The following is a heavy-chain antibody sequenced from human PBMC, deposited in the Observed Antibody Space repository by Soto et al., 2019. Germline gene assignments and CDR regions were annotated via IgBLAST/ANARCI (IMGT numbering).Heavy chain of an antibody. V-gene: IGHV1-69*15. J-gene: IGHJ5*02. D-gene: IGHD2-15*01. CDR3: AKDGGSDGYFGNWLDP. CDR2: IIPIFSTT. Sequence: QVQLVQSGAEVKKPRSSVKVSCKASGGTFSNYAITWVRQAPGQGLEWVGRIIPIFSTTNVAQKFQGRVTIPADESTTTADMELSGLRSEDTAVYYCAKDGGSDGYFGNWLDPWGQGTLVTVSS. CDR1: GGTFSNYA.